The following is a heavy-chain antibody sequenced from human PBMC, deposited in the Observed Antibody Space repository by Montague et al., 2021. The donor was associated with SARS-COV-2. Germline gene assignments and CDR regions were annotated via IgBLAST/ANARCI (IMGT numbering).Heavy chain of an antibody. CDR1: GGSLSGYY. Sequence: SETLSLTCAVYGGSLSGYYWSWIRQPPAKGLEWIGEINHSANTKYNPSLKSPVTISIDTSKNQFSLKMTSVTAADTATYYCASGFYPSGVYYNRNYYGLDIGGQGTTVTVSS. CDR2: INHSANT. J-gene: IGHJ6*02. D-gene: IGHD3-10*01. V-gene: IGHV4-34*01. CDR3: ASGFYPSGVYYNRNYYGLDI.